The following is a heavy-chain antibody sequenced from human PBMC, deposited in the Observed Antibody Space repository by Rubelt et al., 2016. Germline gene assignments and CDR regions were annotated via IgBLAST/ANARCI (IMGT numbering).Heavy chain of an antibody. J-gene: IGHJ4*02. CDR2: IYSAGNT. CDR3: AGVAGVPQHRNTGVKYFGF. V-gene: IGHV3-66*01. CDR1: GFTFSDYT. Sequence: EVQLVESGGGLVQPGGSLRLSCVASGFTFSDYTMHWVRLVPGKGLEWVSLIYSAGNTFYVDSGRGRFTISRDNSKNTLYLQRNSLRAEDTAVYYCAGVAGVPQHRNTGVKYFGFWGQGTLVTVSS. D-gene: IGHD1-14*01.